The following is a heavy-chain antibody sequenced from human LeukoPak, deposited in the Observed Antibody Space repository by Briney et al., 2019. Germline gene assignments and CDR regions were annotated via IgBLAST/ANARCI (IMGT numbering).Heavy chain of an antibody. Sequence: GGSLRLSCAASGFTFSSYGMHWVRQAPGKGLEWVAVISYDGSNKYYADSVKGRFTISRDNSKNTLYLQMNSLRAEDTAVYYCAKIPGLYYGSGSYRKGAFDIWGQGTMVTVSS. D-gene: IGHD3-10*01. CDR1: GFTFSSYG. V-gene: IGHV3-30*18. CDR3: AKIPGLYYGSGSYRKGAFDI. CDR2: ISYDGSNK. J-gene: IGHJ3*02.